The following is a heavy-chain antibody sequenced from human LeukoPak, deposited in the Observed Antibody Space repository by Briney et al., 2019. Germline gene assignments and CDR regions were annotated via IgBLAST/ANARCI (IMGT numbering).Heavy chain of an antibody. J-gene: IGHJ4*02. CDR3: ARDRGGYYFDY. Sequence: SETLSLTCTVSGGSISSYYWSWIRQPPGKGLEWIGYIYYSGSTNYNPSLKSRVTISVDTSKNQFSLKLSSVTAADTAVYYCARDRGGYYFDYWGQGTLVTVSS. D-gene: IGHD3-10*01. CDR1: GGSISSYY. CDR2: IYYSGST. V-gene: IGHV4-59*12.